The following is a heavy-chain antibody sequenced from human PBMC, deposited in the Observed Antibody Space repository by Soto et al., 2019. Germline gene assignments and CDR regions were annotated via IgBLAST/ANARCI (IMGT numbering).Heavy chain of an antibody. J-gene: IGHJ3*02. CDR1: GFTFDDYA. CDR2: ISWNSGSI. D-gene: IGHD2-2*02. Sequence: PGGSLRLSCEASGFTFDDYAMHWFRQAPGKGLEWVSGISWNSGSIGYADSVKGRFTISRDNAKNSLYLQMNSLRAEDTALYYCAKDHCSSTSCYTSAFDIWGQGTMVTVSS. CDR3: AKDHCSSTSCYTSAFDI. V-gene: IGHV3-9*01.